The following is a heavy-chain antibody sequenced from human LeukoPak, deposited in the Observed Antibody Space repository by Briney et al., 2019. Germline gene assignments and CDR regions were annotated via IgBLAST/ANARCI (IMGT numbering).Heavy chain of an antibody. CDR3: ARVPLAYCGGDCYSDSGWYFDL. V-gene: IGHV1-69*13. Sequence: SVKVSCKASGGTFSSYAISWVRQAPGQGLEWMGGIIPIFGTANYAQKFQGRVTITADESTSTAYMELSSLRSEDTAVYYCARVPLAYCGGDCYSDSGWYFDLWGRGTLVTVSS. J-gene: IGHJ2*01. D-gene: IGHD2-21*02. CDR2: IIPIFGTA. CDR1: GGTFSSYA.